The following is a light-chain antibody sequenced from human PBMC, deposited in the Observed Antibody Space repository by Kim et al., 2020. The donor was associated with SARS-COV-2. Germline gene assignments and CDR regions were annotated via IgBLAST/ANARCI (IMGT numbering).Light chain of an antibody. CDR1: SIGAKS. V-gene: IGLV3-9*01. CDR2: RDR. Sequence: VALGQTARITCGGSSIGAKSVHWYQQKPGKAPVLVIYRDRNRPSGIPERFSGSNSGNTATLTSSRAQAGDEADYYCHVWDSNTAVFGGGTRLSVL. CDR3: HVWDSNTAV. J-gene: IGLJ3*02.